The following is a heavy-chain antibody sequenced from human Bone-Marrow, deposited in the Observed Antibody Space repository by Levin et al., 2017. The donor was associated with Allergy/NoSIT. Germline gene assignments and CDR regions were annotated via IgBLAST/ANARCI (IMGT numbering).Heavy chain of an antibody. Sequence: GGSLRLSCAASGFTFSSYEMNWVRQAPGKGLEWVSYISSSGSTIYYADSVKGRFTISRDNAKNSLYLQMNSLRAEDTAVYYCAREVEPYYDFWSGYYLDYWGQGTLVTVSS. V-gene: IGHV3-48*03. CDR1: GFTFSSYE. J-gene: IGHJ4*02. CDR2: ISSSGSTI. CDR3: AREVEPYYDFWSGYYLDY. D-gene: IGHD3-3*01.